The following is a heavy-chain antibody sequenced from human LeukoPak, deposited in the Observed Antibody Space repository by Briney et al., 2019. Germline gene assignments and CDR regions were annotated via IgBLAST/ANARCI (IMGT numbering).Heavy chain of an antibody. D-gene: IGHD1-14*01. CDR2: IYRGGST. CDR1: GFTFSSYP. V-gene: IGHV3-53*01. J-gene: IGHJ3*02. CDR3: ARVRLDSSERNLDAFEN. Sequence: PGGSLRLSCAASGFTFSSYPMTGGRQAPGKGRGGVSRIYRGGSTYYADPVKGRFNISIDNSKNTVYLQMNSLRAEDTAVYFCARVRLDSSERNLDAFENWGQGTMVSVSS.